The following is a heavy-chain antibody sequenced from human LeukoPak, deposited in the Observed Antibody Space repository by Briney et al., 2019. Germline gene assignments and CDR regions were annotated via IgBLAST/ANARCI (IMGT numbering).Heavy chain of an antibody. V-gene: IGHV3-30*02. CDR2: IRYDGSNK. CDR3: AKDRPYYFDY. Sequence: PGGSLRLSCAASGFTFSSYSMHWVRQAPGKGLEWVAFIRYDGSNKYYADSVKGRFTISRDNSENTLYLQMNSLRAEDTAVYYCAKDRPYYFDYWGQGTLVTVSS. CDR1: GFTFSSYS. J-gene: IGHJ4*02.